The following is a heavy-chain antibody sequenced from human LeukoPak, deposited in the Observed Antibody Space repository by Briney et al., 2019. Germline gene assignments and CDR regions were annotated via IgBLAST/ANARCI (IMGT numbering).Heavy chain of an antibody. CDR1: GLTFSTYA. CDR2: ISYDGSNK. J-gene: IGHJ4*02. D-gene: IGHD3-10*01. CDR3: ARDPSRFGEFGFNDY. V-gene: IGHV3-30-3*01. Sequence: GGSLRLSCVASGLTFSTYAMHWVRQAPGKGLEWVSPISYDGSNKYYVDSVKGRFTISRDNSKNTLYLRMNSLRLEDTAVYYCARDPSRFGEFGFNDYWGQGTLITVSS.